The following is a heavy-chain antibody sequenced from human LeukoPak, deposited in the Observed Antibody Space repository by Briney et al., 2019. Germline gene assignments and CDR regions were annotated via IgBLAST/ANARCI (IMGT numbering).Heavy chain of an antibody. J-gene: IGHJ4*02. V-gene: IGHV4-31*02. Sequence: LRLSCAASGFTFSSHDMNWVRQAPGKGLEWIGYIFYSGSTYYNPSLKSRVSISVDTSKNQFSLKLTSMTAADTAIYYCARGALRSELDYWGQGTLVTVSS. CDR3: ARGALRSELDY. CDR2: IFYSGST. CDR1: GFTFSSHD. D-gene: IGHD4-17*01.